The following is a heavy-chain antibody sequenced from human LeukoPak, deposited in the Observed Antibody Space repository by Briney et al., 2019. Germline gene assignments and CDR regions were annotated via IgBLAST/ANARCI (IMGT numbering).Heavy chain of an antibody. CDR3: ARGQGYSGSYYYFDY. J-gene: IGHJ4*02. CDR1: GYTFTGYY. D-gene: IGHD1-26*01. Sequence: GASVKVSCKASGYTFTGYYMHWVRQAPGQGLEWMGWNNPNSGGTNYAQKFQGRVTMTRDTSISTAYMELSRLRSDDTAVYYCARGQGYSGSYYYFDYWGQGTLVTVSS. CDR2: NNPNSGGT. V-gene: IGHV1-2*02.